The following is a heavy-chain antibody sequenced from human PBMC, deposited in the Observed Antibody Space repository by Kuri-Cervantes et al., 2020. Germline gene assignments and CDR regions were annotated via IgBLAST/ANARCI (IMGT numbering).Heavy chain of an antibody. CDR1: GGTFSSYA. CDR3: AINWGYTYSRGGRFDP. D-gene: IGHD5-18*01. J-gene: IGHJ5*02. V-gene: IGHV1-69*05. CDR2: IIPIFGTA. Sequence: SVKVSCKASGGTFSSYAISWVRQAPGQGLEWMGGIIPIFGTANYAQKFQGRATITKDESTSTAYMELSSLKSEDTAVYYCAINWGYTYSRGGRFDPWGQGTLVTVSS.